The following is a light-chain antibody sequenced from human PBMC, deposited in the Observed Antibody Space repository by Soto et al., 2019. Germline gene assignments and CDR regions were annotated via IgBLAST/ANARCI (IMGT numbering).Light chain of an antibody. V-gene: IGLV4-60*03. CDR2: LEGSGTY. CDR3: ETWDGYTWV. J-gene: IGLJ3*02. Sequence: QPVLTQSSSASASLGSSVKLTCTLSSGHSGYLIAWHQQQPGKAPRYLMKLEGSGTYNKGSGVPDRFSGSSSGADRYLTISNLQSEDEADYYCETWDGYTWVFGGGTKLTVL. CDR1: SGHSGYL.